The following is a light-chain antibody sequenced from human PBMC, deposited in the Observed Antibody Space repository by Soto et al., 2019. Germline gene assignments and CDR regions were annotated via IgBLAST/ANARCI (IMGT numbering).Light chain of an antibody. CDR1: QDISTW. CDR3: QQANSFPLT. J-gene: IGKJ4*01. V-gene: IGKV1-12*01. CDR2: AAS. Sequence: DIQMTQSPSSVSASVGDRVSITCRASQDISTWLAWYQQKPGKAPKLLIYAASSLQSGVPSRFSGSGSGTYFTLTISSLQPEDFATYYCQQANSFPLTFGGGIKVEIK.